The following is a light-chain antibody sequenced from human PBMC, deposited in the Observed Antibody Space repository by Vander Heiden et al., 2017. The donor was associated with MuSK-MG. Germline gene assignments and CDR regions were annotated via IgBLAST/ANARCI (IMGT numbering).Light chain of an antibody. J-gene: IGKJ2*01. Sequence: DIKMPQSPSSLSASVGDRVTITCRASQSINTDLNWYQQKPGKAPNLLIYAASSLQSGVPSRFSGSGSGTDFALTISSLQPEDFATYSCQQSDSAPYTFGQGTKLEIK. CDR1: QSINTD. CDR3: QQSDSAPYT. CDR2: AAS. V-gene: IGKV1-39*01.